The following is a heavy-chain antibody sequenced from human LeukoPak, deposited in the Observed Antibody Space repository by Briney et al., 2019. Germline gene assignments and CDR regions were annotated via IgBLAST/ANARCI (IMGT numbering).Heavy chain of an antibody. J-gene: IGHJ5*02. CDR2: IYYNGST. D-gene: IGHD3-9*01. Sequence: SETLSLTCTVSGGSISSYYWSWIRQPPGKGLEWIGHIYYNGSTNYNASLKSRVTVSVDTSKNQFSLKLSSVTAADTAVYYCARAYDILTGYYPFDPWGQGTLVTVSS. V-gene: IGHV4-59*01. CDR1: GGSISSYY. CDR3: ARAYDILTGYYPFDP.